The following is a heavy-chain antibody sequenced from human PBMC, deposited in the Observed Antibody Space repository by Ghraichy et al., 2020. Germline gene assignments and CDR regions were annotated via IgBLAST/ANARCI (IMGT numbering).Heavy chain of an antibody. CDR3: ARARMTTVTNDAFDI. D-gene: IGHD4-17*01. Sequence: GGSLRLSCAASGFTFSSYAMHWVRQAPGKGLEYVSAISSNGGSTYYANSVKGRFTISRDNSKNTLYLQMGSLRAEDMAVYYCARARMTTVTNDAFDIWGQGTMVTVSS. CDR1: GFTFSSYA. J-gene: IGHJ3*02. CDR2: ISSNGGST. V-gene: IGHV3-64*01.